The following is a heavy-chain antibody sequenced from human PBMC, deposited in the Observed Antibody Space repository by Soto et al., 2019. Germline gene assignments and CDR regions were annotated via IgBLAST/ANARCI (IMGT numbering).Heavy chain of an antibody. D-gene: IGHD1-26*01. V-gene: IGHV3-23*01. J-gene: IGHJ4*02. CDR3: ARDRATFDY. Sequence: GVSLRLSCAASGFTFTSYAMSWVRLTPGKGLEWVSAISGSGSNTFYADSVRGRFTISRDNSKNTVFLQMNNLRAEDTAVYFCARDRATFDYWGQGTRVTVSS. CDR2: ISGSGSNT. CDR1: GFTFTSYA.